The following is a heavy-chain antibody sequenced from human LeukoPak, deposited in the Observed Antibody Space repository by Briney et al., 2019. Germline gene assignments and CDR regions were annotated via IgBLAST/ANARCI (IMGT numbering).Heavy chain of an antibody. Sequence: SETLSLTCTVSGGSISTYYWSWIRQPPGKGLEWIGYIYYSGTTNYNPSLKSRVTISVDTSKNQFSLKLSSVTAADTAVYYCARVSVTQYYFDYWAREPWSPSPQ. J-gene: IGHJ4*02. CDR2: IYYSGTT. CDR3: ARVSVTQYYFDY. V-gene: IGHV4-59*01. CDR1: GGSISTYY. D-gene: IGHD4-11*01.